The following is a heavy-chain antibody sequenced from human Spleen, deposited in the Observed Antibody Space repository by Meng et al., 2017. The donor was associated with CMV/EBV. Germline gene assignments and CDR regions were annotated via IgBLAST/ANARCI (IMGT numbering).Heavy chain of an antibody. J-gene: IGHJ5*02. CDR1: GGTVSSYA. CDR2: IIPIFGTA. V-gene: IGHV1-69*05. D-gene: IGHD6-19*01. Sequence: SVKVSCKASGGTVSSYAISWVRQAPGQGLEWMGGIIPIFGTANYAQKFQGRVTITTDESTSTAYMELSSLRSEDTAVYYCAREQPSSVAGTSRWFDPWGQGTLVTVSS. CDR3: AREQPSSVAGTSRWFDP.